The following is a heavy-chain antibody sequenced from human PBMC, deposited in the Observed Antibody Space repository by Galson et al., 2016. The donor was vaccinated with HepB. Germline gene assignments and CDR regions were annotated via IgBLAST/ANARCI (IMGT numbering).Heavy chain of an antibody. CDR2: IWYDGSNK. Sequence: SLRLSCAAFGFTFSSYGMHWVRQAPGKGLEGVAVIWYDGSNKYYADSVKGRFTISRDNSKNTMYLQMNSLRAEDTAVYYRARGGCSSTSCYRGRYYYYYMDVWGKGTTVTVSS. D-gene: IGHD2-2*02. J-gene: IGHJ6*03. CDR3: ARGGCSSTSCYRGRYYYYYMDV. CDR1: GFTFSSYG. V-gene: IGHV3-33*01.